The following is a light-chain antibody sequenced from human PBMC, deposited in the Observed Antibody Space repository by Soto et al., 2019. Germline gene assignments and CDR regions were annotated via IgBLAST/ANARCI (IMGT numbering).Light chain of an antibody. CDR3: SAFTTDNFVI. V-gene: IGLV2-14*03. Sequence: QSALTQPASVSGSPGQSITISCTGTSSDVGNSIYVSWYQHHPGKAPKLVIYDVSDRPSGISDRFSAPKSGNTASLTISGLQADDEADYYCSAFTTDNFVIFGGGTKLTVL. J-gene: IGLJ2*01. CDR1: SSDVGNSIY. CDR2: DVS.